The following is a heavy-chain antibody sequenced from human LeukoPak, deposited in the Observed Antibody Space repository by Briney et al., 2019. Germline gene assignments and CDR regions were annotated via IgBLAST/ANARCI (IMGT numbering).Heavy chain of an antibody. CDR1: GGSISSTGYY. Sequence: PSETLSLTCTVSGGSISSTGYYWGWIRQPPGKGLEWIGSIYRSGSAYYKPSLTSRVTPSVDTSKNQFSLKLSSVTASDTAVYYCARHRGYSYGYQDYWGQGTLVTVSS. CDR2: IYRSGSA. J-gene: IGHJ4*02. CDR3: ARHRGYSYGYQDY. V-gene: IGHV4-39*01. D-gene: IGHD5-18*01.